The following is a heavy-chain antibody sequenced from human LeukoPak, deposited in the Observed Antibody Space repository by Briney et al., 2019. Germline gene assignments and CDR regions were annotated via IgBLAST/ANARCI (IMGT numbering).Heavy chain of an antibody. J-gene: IGHJ4*02. V-gene: IGHV4-59*01. CDR2: IYYSRST. Sequence: EPLSLTCTVSGGSISSYYWSWLRRPPGKGLEWIGYIYYSRSTNYNPSLKSRLNISVDTSKNQFSLNLSSVTAADTAVYYCARGGAIAATIYSYWGQGTLVTVSS. CDR3: ARGGAIAATIYSY. D-gene: IGHD5-12*01. CDR1: GGSISSYY.